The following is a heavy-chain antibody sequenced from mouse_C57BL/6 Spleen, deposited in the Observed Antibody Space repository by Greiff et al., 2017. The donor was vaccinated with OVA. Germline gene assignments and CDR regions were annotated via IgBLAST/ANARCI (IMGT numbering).Heavy chain of an antibody. Sequence: VQGVESGPELVKPGASVKISCKASGYAFSSSWMNWVKQRPGKGLEWIGRIYPGDGDTNYNGKFKGKATLTADNSSSTAYMQLSSLTSEDSAVYFCARKTGTRGDFDYWGQGTTLTVSS. D-gene: IGHD4-1*01. J-gene: IGHJ2*01. CDR3: ARKTGTRGDFDY. CDR1: GYAFSSSW. CDR2: IYPGDGDT. V-gene: IGHV1-82*01.